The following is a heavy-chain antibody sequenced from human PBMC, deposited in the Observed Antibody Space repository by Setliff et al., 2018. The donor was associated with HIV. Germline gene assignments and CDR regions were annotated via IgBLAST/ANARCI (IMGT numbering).Heavy chain of an antibody. J-gene: IGHJ5*02. CDR3: ARSGSDYKWFDP. CDR1: GGSISSGGYY. Sequence: SETLSLTCTVSGGSISSGGYYWSWIRQHPGKGLEWIGYIYYSGSTYYNPSLKSRVSISVDTSKNQFSLKLSFVTAADTAVYYCARSGSDYKWFDPWGQGTLVTSPQ. CDR2: IYYSGST. D-gene: IGHD3-10*01. V-gene: IGHV4-31*03.